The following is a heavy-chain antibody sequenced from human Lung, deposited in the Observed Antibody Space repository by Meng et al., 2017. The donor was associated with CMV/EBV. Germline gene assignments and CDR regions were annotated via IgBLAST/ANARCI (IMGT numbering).Heavy chain of an antibody. CDR3: ARGVAAALFDY. CDR1: GFTVSSDY. CDR2: IYSTGNT. V-gene: IGHV3-53*01. J-gene: IGHJ4*02. D-gene: IGHD2-15*01. Sequence: LTCAASGFTVSSDYMSWVRQAPGKGLEWVSVIYSTGNTYYADSVKGRFTFSRDNSKNTLYLQMNSLRAEDTAVYYCARGVAAALFDYWGQGTLVTVSS.